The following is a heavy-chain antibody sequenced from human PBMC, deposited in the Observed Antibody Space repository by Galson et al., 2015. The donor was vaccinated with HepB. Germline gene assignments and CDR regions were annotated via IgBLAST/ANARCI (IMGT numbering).Heavy chain of an antibody. Sequence: QSGAEVKKPGESLRISCKGSGYSFTSYWISWVRQMPGKGLEWMGRIDPSDSYTNYSPSFQGHVTISADKSISTAYLQWSSLKASDTAMYYCARRGYYESSGYYYHYYYGMDVWGQGTTVTVSS. CDR3: ARRGYYESSGYYYHYYYGMDV. CDR1: GYSFTSYW. V-gene: IGHV5-10-1*01. D-gene: IGHD3-22*01. J-gene: IGHJ6*02. CDR2: IDPSDSYT.